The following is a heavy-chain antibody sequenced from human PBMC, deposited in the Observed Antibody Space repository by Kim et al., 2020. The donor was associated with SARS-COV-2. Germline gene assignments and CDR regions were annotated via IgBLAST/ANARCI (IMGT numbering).Heavy chain of an antibody. CDR3: TREGDGFDY. V-gene: IGHV1-2*02. J-gene: IGHJ3*01. CDR2: IYPANGDI. Sequence: ASVKVSCKASGYTFTGHIVHWVRQAPGHGLEWLGCIYPANGDIHYAQKFRGRVTVSKDMSIDTTYMDLTGLTSDDTAIYYCTREGDGFDYWGQGTMVTVSS. CDR1: GYTFTGHI.